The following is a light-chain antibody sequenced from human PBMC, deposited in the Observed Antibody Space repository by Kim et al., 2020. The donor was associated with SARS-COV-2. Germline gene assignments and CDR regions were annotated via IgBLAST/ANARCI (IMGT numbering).Light chain of an antibody. V-gene: IGKV1-8*01. CDR2: AAS. CDR3: QQYYSYPLT. J-gene: IGKJ4*01. CDR1: QGISSY. Sequence: AIRMTQSPSSLSASTGDRVTITCRASQGISSYLAWYHQKPGKAPKLLIYAASTLQSGVPSRFSGSGSGTDFTLTISCLQSEDFATYYCQQYYSYPLTFGEGTKVDIK.